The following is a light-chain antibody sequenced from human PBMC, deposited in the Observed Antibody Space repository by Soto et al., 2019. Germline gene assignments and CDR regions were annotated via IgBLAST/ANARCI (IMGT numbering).Light chain of an antibody. Sequence: EIVLTQSPATLSLSPGERATLSCRASQSVSSYLAWYQQKPGQAPRLLIYDASNRATGIPVRFSGGGSGTDFTLTISSLEPEDFAVYYCQQRSNWPPTFGQGTKVEIK. V-gene: IGKV3-11*01. J-gene: IGKJ1*01. CDR3: QQRSNWPPT. CDR1: QSVSSY. CDR2: DAS.